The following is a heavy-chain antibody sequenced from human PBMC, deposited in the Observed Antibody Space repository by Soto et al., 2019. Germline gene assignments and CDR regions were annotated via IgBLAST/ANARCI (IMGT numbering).Heavy chain of an antibody. CDR1: GGSISSGDYY. Sequence: SETLSLTCTVSGGSISSGDYYWSWIRQPPGKGLEWIGYIYYSGSTYYNPSLKSRVTISVDTSKNQCSLKLSSVTAADTAVYYCASGGVYYDSSGYVYNWFDPWGQGTLVTVSS. D-gene: IGHD3-22*01. CDR3: ASGGVYYDSSGYVYNWFDP. V-gene: IGHV4-30-4*01. CDR2: IYYSGST. J-gene: IGHJ5*02.